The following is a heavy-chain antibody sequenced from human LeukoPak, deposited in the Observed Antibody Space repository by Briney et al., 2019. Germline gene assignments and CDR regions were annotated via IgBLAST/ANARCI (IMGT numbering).Heavy chain of an antibody. Sequence: SETLSLTCTVSGGSISSYYWSWIRQPPGKGLEWIGYIHYSGSTNYNPSLKSRVTISVDTSKNQFSLKLSSVTAADTAVYYCARVVGATVTGWGQGTLVTVSS. CDR2: IHYSGST. J-gene: IGHJ4*02. CDR3: ARVVGATVTG. V-gene: IGHV4-59*01. D-gene: IGHD1-26*01. CDR1: GGSISSYY.